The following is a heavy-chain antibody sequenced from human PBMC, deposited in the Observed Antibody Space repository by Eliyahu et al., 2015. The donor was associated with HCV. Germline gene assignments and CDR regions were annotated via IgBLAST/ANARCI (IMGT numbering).Heavy chain of an antibody. V-gene: IGHV4-59*11. J-gene: IGHJ6*02. CDR1: GGTLGIHY. Sequence: QLQESGPGQVKASETLSLTCTVSGGTLGIHYWSWVRQAPGKGLEWIGYISDTEPTSYNPSLKSRVRISVDKSKNQISLMLTSVITADTAVYYCVRDTWDGMDVWGHGTTVIVSS. D-gene: IGHD3-16*01. CDR3: VRDTWDGMDV. CDR2: ISDTEPT.